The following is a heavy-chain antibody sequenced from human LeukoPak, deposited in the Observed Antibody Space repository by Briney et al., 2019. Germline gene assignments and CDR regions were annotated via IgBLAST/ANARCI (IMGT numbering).Heavy chain of an antibody. J-gene: IGHJ4*02. V-gene: IGHV3-23*01. CDR3: AKLDSHGYSHY. CDR2: ITGTGGST. CDR1: GFTFSSYW. D-gene: IGHD3-22*01. Sequence: GGSLRLSCAASGFTFSSYWMSWVRQAPGKGLEWVSSITGTGGSTYYADSVKGRFTSSRDNSKNTQYLQLTSLRAEDTAVYYCAKLDSHGYSHYWGQGTLVIVSS.